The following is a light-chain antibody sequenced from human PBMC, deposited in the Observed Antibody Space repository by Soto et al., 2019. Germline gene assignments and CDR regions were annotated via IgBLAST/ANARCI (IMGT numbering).Light chain of an antibody. V-gene: IGKV3-15*01. Sequence: DTLMTQSPATLSLSPGERATLSCRASQSVSTRLAWYKQKSGQAPRLLIYGASTRATGIPARFRGSGSGTEFSLTINSLQSEDFAVYYCQEYNTWPWTFGQGTKVDI. CDR3: QEYNTWPWT. CDR2: GAS. J-gene: IGKJ1*01. CDR1: QSVSTR.